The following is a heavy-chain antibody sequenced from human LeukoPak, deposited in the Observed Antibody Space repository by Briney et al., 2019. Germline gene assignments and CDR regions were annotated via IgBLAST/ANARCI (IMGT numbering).Heavy chain of an antibody. CDR3: AKAAEWLRSPFDY. D-gene: IGHD5-12*01. CDR2: IRYDGNYK. V-gene: IGHV3-30*02. Sequence: GGSLRLSCAASGFTFSTYGLHWVRQAPGKGLEWVTFIRYDGNYKYYADSVKGRFTISRDNSKNTLYLQKNSLRADDTAVYYCAKAAEWLRSPFDYWGQGTLVTVSS. J-gene: IGHJ4*02. CDR1: GFTFSTYG.